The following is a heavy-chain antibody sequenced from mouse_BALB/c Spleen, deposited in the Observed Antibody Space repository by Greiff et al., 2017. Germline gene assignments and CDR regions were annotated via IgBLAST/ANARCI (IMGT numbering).Heavy chain of an antibody. CDR2: IWAGGST. CDR1: GFSLTSYG. J-gene: IGHJ3*01. CDR3: ARDHYYYGSPWFAY. Sequence: VQLKESGPGLVAPSQSLSITCTVSGFSLTSYGVHWVRQPPGKGLEWLGVIWAGGSTNYNSALMSRLSISKDNSKSQVFLKMNSLQTDDTAMYYCARDHYYYGSPWFAYWGQGTLVTVSA. V-gene: IGHV2-9*02. D-gene: IGHD1-1*01.